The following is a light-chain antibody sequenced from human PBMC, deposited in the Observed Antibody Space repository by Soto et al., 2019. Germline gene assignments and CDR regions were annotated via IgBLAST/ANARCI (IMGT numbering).Light chain of an antibody. CDR1: QNIRTY. CDR2: SAS. J-gene: IGKJ2*01. V-gene: IGKV1-39*01. CDR3: HPGQCPPYT. Sequence: DIQMTQSPYSLSASVGDSVTITCRARQNIRTYLNWYQQKPGRAPKLLIHSASALPSGVTSRSSDSGSGTEFTLIIRALQPTDSATLCCHPGQCPPYTFGRGTKVEIK.